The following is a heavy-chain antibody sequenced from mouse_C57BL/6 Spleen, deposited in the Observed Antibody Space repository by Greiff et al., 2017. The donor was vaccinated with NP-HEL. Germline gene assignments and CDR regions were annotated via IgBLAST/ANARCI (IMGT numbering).Heavy chain of an antibody. CDR2: INPNNGGT. D-gene: IGHD1-1*01. V-gene: IGHV1-26*01. J-gene: IGHJ2*01. Sequence: EVQLQQSGPELVKPGASVKISCKASGYTFTDYYMNWVKQSHGKSLEWIGDINPNNGGTSYNQKFKGKATLTVDKSSSTAYMELRSLTSEDSAVYYCAQRPTTVVAKEGFDYWGQGTTLTVSS. CDR1: GYTFTDYY. CDR3: AQRPTTVVAKEGFDY.